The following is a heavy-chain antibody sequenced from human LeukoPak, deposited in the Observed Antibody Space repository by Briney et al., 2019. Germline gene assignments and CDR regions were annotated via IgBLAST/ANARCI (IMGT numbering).Heavy chain of an antibody. J-gene: IGHJ4*02. CDR2: INHSGST. CDR3: ASEGYCSGGSCYSAY. CDR1: GGSFSGYY. Sequence: SVTLSLTCAVYGGSFSGYYWSWIRQPPGKGLEWIGEINHSGSTNYNPSLKSRVTISVDTSKNQFSLKLSSVTAADTAVYYCASEGYCSGGSCYSAYWGQGTLVTVSS. D-gene: IGHD2-15*01. V-gene: IGHV4-34*01.